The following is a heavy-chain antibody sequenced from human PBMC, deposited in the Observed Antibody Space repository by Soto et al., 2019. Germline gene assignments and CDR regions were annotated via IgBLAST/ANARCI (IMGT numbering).Heavy chain of an antibody. D-gene: IGHD1-1*01. J-gene: IGHJ4*02. V-gene: IGHV3-30*18. CDR2: ISYDGNVA. CDR3: AKEGPITNWYFDY. Sequence: QVQLVESGGGVVQPGRSLRLSCAASGFTFSSYGIHWVRQAPGKELVWVTVISYDGNVAYYADSVKGRFTSSRDKSKNPLYLQMTSLRTEDTAMYYCAKEGPITNWYFDYWGQGTLVTVSS. CDR1: GFTFSSYG.